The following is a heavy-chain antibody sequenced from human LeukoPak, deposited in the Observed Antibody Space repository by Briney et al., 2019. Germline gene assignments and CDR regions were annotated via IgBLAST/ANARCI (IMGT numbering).Heavy chain of an antibody. CDR2: ISVYNGNT. Sequence: ASVKVSCKASGYTFTSYGINWVRQAPGQGREGMGWISVYNGNTHYAQKLQGRVSMTTDTSASTAYMELRSLRSDDTAVYYCARSPRGIVVAPTDDAFDIWGQGTMVTVSS. CDR3: ARSPRGIVVAPTDDAFDI. V-gene: IGHV1-18*01. D-gene: IGHD2-21*01. CDR1: GYTFTSYG. J-gene: IGHJ3*02.